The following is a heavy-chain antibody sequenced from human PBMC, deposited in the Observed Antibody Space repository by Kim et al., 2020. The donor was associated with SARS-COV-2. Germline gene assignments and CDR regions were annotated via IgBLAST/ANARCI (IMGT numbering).Heavy chain of an antibody. J-gene: IGHJ6*02. CDR2: INTNTGNP. V-gene: IGHV7-4-1*02. Sequence: ASVKVSCKASGYTFTSYAMNWVRQAPGQGLEWMGWINTNTGNPTYAQGFTGRFVFSLDTSVSTAYLQISSLKAEDTAVYYCARDIARYDGSLVGMDVWGQGTTVTVSS. CDR3: ARDIARYDGSLVGMDV. D-gene: IGHD5-12*01. CDR1: GYTFTSYA.